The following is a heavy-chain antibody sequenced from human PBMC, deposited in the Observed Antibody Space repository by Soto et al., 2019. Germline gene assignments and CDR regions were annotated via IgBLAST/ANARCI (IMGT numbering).Heavy chain of an antibody. CDR1: GGTFSSYA. J-gene: IGHJ6*02. D-gene: IGHD1-26*01. V-gene: IGHV1-69*13. CDR3: ARGRVGATQAFVDV. CDR2: IIPIFGTA. Sequence: SVKVSCKASGGTFSSYAISWVRQAPGQGLEWMGGIIPIFGTANYAQKFQGRVTITADESTSTAYMELSSLRSEDTAVYYCARGRVGATQAFVDVWGQGTTVTVSS.